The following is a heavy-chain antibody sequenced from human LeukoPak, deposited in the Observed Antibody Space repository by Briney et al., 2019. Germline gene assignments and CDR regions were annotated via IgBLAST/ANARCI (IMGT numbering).Heavy chain of an antibody. Sequence: SETLSLTCTVSAGSISSSSHHWGWIRQSPGKGLEWIGSIFSGRTTYYNPSLNDRVTIFVVTSKNQFSLQLNSVTAADTAVYYCARFPPSIAAFQYYFDYWGQGTLVTVSS. D-gene: IGHD6-6*01. CDR1: AGSISSSSHH. J-gene: IGHJ4*02. CDR2: IFSGRTT. V-gene: IGHV4-39*01. CDR3: ARFPPSIAAFQYYFDY.